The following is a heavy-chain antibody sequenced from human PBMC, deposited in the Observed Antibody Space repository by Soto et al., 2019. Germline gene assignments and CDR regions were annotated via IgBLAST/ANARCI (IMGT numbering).Heavy chain of an antibody. V-gene: IGHV1-3*01. CDR3: ARALSWCIFDY. Sequence: QVQLVQSGAEVKKPGASVKVSCKASGYTFTTYATHWVRQAPGQRLEWMGWINAANGNTKYSQKFQGRVTITRDTSAFTAYMALSIWRSEDTAVYYCARALSWCIFDYWGEGTLDTVSS. D-gene: IGHD6-13*01. J-gene: IGHJ4*02. CDR2: INAANGNT. CDR1: GYTFTTYA.